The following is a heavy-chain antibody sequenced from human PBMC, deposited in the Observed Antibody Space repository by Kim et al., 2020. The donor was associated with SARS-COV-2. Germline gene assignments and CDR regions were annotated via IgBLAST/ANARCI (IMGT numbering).Heavy chain of an antibody. CDR3: AKDGSSWYTAGYNWFDP. D-gene: IGHD6-13*01. Sequence: VKGRFTISSDNAKNSLYLQRNSLRAEDTALYYCAKDGSSWYTAGYNWFDPWGQGTLVTVSS. V-gene: IGHV3-9*01. J-gene: IGHJ5*02.